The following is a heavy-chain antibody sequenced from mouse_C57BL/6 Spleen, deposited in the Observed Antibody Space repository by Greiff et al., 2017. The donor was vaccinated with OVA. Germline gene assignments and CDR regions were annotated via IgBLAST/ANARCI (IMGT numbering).Heavy chain of an antibody. CDR2: IIPSSGYT. CDR1: GYTFTSYT. CDR3: ARAPLTGWYFDV. D-gene: IGHD4-1*01. V-gene: IGHV1-4*01. J-gene: IGHJ1*03. Sequence: QVQLQQSGAELVRPGASVKMSCKASGYTFTSYTMHWVKQRPGQGLEWIGYIIPSSGYTNYNQKFKDKATLTADKSSSTAYMQLSSLTSEDSAVYYCARAPLTGWYFDVWGTGTTVTVSS.